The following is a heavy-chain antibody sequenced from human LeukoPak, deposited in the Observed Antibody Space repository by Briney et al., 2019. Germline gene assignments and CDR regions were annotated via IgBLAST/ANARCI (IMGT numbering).Heavy chain of an antibody. CDR2: IYYSGST. J-gene: IGHJ6*03. Sequence: SETLSLTCTVSGGSISSSSYYWGWIRQPPGKGLEWIGSIYYSGSTNYNPSLKSRVTISVDTSKNQFSLKLSSVTAADTAVYYCARISIAVAGVPWGYSYYYMDVWGKGTTVTVSS. V-gene: IGHV4-39*07. CDR3: ARISIAVAGVPWGYSYYYMDV. D-gene: IGHD6-19*01. CDR1: GGSISSSSYY.